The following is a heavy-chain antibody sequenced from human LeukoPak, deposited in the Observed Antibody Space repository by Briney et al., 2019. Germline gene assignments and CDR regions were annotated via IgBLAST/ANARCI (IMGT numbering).Heavy chain of an antibody. CDR2: INHSGST. CDR1: GFTFSTSW. Sequence: GSLRLSCATSGFTFSTSWMSWIRQPPGKGLEWIGEINHSGSTNYNPSLKSRVTISVDTSKNQFSLKLSSVTAADTAVYYCARDPPQYYYDSSGYYFDYWGQGTLVTVSS. V-gene: IGHV4-34*01. D-gene: IGHD3-22*01. CDR3: ARDPPQYYYDSSGYYFDY. J-gene: IGHJ4*02.